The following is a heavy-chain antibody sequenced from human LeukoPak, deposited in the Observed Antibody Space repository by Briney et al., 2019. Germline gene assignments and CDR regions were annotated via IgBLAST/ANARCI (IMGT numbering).Heavy chain of an antibody. CDR1: GFTFSSYS. Sequence: GGSLRLSCAASGFTFSSYSMNWVRQAPGKGLEWVSSISSSSYIYYADSVKGRFTISRDNAKNSLYLQMNSLRAEDTAVYYCARNTGYGQLRYYYYYMDVWGKGTTVTVSS. CDR3: ARNTGYGQLRYYYYYMDV. V-gene: IGHV3-21*01. J-gene: IGHJ6*03. CDR2: ISSSSYI. D-gene: IGHD5-24*01.